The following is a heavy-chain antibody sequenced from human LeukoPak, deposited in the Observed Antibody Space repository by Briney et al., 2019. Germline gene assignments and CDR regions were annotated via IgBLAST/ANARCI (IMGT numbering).Heavy chain of an antibody. J-gene: IGHJ4*02. V-gene: IGHV4-34*01. Sequence: SETLSLTCAVYGGSFSGYYWSWIRQPPGKGLEWIGEINHSGSTNYNPSLKSRVTISVDTSKNQFSLKLSSVTAADTAVYYCARAPRSDFWSGYGSYYFDYWGQGTLVTVSS. CDR1: GGSFSGYY. CDR2: INHSGST. CDR3: ARAPRSDFWSGYGSYYFDY. D-gene: IGHD3-3*01.